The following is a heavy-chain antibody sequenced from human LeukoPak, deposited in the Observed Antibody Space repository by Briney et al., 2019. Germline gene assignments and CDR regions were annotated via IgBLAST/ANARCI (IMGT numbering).Heavy chain of an antibody. V-gene: IGHV3-7*01. D-gene: IGHD3-22*01. CDR1: GFTFSSYW. CDR2: IKEDGSEK. Sequence: GGSLRLSCTASGFTFSSYWMSWVRQAPGKGREWGANIKEDGSEKYYVDSVKGRFTISRDNAKNSLYLQMNSLRAEDTAVYYCARGRFHLDSSVYSSFYHWGHGTLVTVSS. J-gene: IGHJ4*01. CDR3: ARGRFHLDSSVYSSFYH.